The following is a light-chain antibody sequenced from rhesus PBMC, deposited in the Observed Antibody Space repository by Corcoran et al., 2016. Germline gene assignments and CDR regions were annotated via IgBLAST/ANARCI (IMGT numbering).Light chain of an antibody. J-gene: IGKJ1*01. CDR1: QGISDD. Sequence: DIQMTQSPSSLSASVGDRVTITCRARQGISDDLSWYQKKPGKATKRLMYAASSLDSGVPSRLSGSGVGTVFTLTISRLQPEEFEAYYLRQGYSTPWTFGQGTKVEIK. CDR2: AAS. CDR3: RQGYSTPWT. V-gene: IGKV1-36*02.